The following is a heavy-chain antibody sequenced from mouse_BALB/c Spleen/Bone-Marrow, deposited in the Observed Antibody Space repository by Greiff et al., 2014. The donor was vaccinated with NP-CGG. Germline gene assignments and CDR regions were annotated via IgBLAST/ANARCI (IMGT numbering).Heavy chain of an antibody. J-gene: IGHJ2*01. V-gene: IGHV1-7*01. CDR2: INPSTGYT. Sequence: VKLVESGAELAKPGAPVKMSCKASGYTFTSYWMHWVKQRLGQGLEWIGYINPSTGYTEYNQKFKDKATLTADKSSSTAYMQLSSLTSEDSAVYYCARSGGYDGFSYWGQGTTLTVSS. D-gene: IGHD2-2*01. CDR1: GYTFTSYW. CDR3: ARSGGYDGFSY.